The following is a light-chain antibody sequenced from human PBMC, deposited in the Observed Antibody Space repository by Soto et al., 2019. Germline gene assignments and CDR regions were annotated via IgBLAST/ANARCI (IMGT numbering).Light chain of an antibody. J-gene: IGKJ5*01. Sequence: IQMPQSPSTLSASVGDRVTITCRASQSISSWLAWYQQKPGKAPKLLIYDAYSLESGTPSRFSGSGSGTEFTLTISSLQPDDFATYFCPQYNSYPVTFGQGTRMEIK. V-gene: IGKV1-5*01. CDR3: PQYNSYPVT. CDR1: QSISSW. CDR2: DAY.